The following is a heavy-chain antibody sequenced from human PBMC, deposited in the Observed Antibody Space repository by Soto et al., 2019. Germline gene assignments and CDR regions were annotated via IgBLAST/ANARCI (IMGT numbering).Heavy chain of an antibody. CDR2: IKSSGST. J-gene: IGHJ4*02. Sequence: QLQLQESGPGLVRPSETLSLICTVSSGSITRNDHYWGWIRQSPGKGLEWIGDIKSSGSTNYNLSLKSRVSMSVETSKNQFSLKMNSVTAADTAVYYCARLGSSGWYQGSYFDYWGQGTLVTVSS. CDR1: SGSITRNDHY. D-gene: IGHD6-19*01. CDR3: ARLGSSGWYQGSYFDY. V-gene: IGHV4-39*01.